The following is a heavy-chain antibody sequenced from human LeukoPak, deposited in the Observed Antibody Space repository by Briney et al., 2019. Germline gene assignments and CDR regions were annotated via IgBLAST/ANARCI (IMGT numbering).Heavy chain of an antibody. CDR1: GYTFTGYY. V-gene: IGHV1-2*06. J-gene: IGHJ6*02. Sequence: ASVKVSCKASGYTFTGYYMHWVRQAPGQGLEWMGRINPNSGGTNYAQKFQGRVTMTRDTSISTAYMELSRLRSDDTAVYCCARDRSLIIKDYYYYGMDVWGQGTTVTVSS. D-gene: IGHD2-8*01. CDR2: INPNSGGT. CDR3: ARDRSLIIKDYYYYGMDV.